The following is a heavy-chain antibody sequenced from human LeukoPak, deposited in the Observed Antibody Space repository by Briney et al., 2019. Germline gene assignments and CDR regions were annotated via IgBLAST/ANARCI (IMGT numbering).Heavy chain of an antibody. CDR3: ARGWYYYDSSGYYPT. CDR1: GFTFSSYS. D-gene: IGHD3-22*01. CDR2: IYYSGST. Sequence: GSLRLSCAASGFTFSSYSMNWVRQPPGKGLEWIGSIYYSGSTYYNPSLKSRVTISVDTSKNQFSLKLSSVTAADTAVYYCARGWYYYDSSGYYPTWGQGTLVTVSS. V-gene: IGHV4-39*07. J-gene: IGHJ5*02.